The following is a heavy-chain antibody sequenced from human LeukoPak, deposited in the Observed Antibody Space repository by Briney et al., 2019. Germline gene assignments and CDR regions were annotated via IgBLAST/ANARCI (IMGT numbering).Heavy chain of an antibody. CDR1: GFTFSSYA. J-gene: IGHJ6*03. Sequence: PGGSLRLSCAASGFTFSSYAMSWVRQAPGKGLEWVSAISGSGGSTYYADSVKGRFTISRDNSKNTLHLQMNSLRAEDTAVYYCAAHTRNYYYYYYMDVWGKGTTVTVSS. CDR2: ISGSGGST. CDR3: AAHTRNYYYYYYMDV. D-gene: IGHD1-1*01. V-gene: IGHV3-23*01.